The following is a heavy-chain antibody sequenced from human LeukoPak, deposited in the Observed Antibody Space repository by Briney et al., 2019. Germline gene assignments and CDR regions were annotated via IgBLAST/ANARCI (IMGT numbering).Heavy chain of an antibody. Sequence: ESGPTLVKPTQTLTLTCTFSGFSLSTSGVGVGWIRQPPGKALEWLALIYWDDDKRYSPSLKSRLTITKDTSKNQVVLTMTNMDPVDTATYYCAHGTTIGYLYYFDYWGQGTLVTVSS. J-gene: IGHJ4*02. CDR2: IYWDDDK. D-gene: IGHD3-22*01. CDR1: GFSLSTSGVG. V-gene: IGHV2-5*02. CDR3: AHGTTIGYLYYFDY.